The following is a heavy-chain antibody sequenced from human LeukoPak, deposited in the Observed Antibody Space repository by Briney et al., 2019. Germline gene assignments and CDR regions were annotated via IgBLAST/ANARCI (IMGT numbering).Heavy chain of an antibody. Sequence: SVKVSCKASGGTFSSYAISWVRPAPGQGLEWMGGIIPIFGTANYAQKFQGRVTITADKSTSTAYMELSSLRSEDTAVYYCAREGTHAAGIFDYWGRGTLVTVSS. CDR1: GGTFSSYA. J-gene: IGHJ4*02. CDR3: AREGTHAAGIFDY. V-gene: IGHV1-69*06. CDR2: IIPIFGTA. D-gene: IGHD6-13*01.